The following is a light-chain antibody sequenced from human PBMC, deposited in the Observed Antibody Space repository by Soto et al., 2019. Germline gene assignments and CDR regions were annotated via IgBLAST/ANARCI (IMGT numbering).Light chain of an antibody. V-gene: IGKV1-27*01. CDR3: QKYNSAPYT. CDR1: QGISYY. CDR2: AAS. Sequence: DIQMTQSPSSLSAAVGDRVTITCRASQGISYYLAWYQQKPGKVPKLLIYAASTLQSGVPARFSGSGSEPDFTLTISSLQPEDVATYYRQKYNSAPYTFGQGTKLEIK. J-gene: IGKJ2*01.